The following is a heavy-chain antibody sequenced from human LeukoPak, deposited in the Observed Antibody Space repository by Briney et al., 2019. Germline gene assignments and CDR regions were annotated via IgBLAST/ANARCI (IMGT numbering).Heavy chain of an antibody. CDR1: GFTFSSYE. J-gene: IGHJ6*03. D-gene: IGHD2-15*01. V-gene: IGHV3-48*03. Sequence: GGSLRLSCAASGFTFSSYEMNRVRQAPGKGLEWVSYISSSGSTIYYADSVKGRFTISRDNAKNSLYLQMNSLRAEDTAVYYCARGAYCSGGSCYFPYYYYYMDVWGKGTTVTISS. CDR3: ARGAYCSGGSCYFPYYYYYMDV. CDR2: ISSSGSTI.